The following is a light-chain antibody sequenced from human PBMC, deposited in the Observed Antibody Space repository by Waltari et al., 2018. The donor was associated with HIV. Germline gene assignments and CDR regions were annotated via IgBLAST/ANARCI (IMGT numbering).Light chain of an antibody. Sequence: EIVLTQSPATLSLSPGERATLSCGASQTVSNNYLALYQQKPCLAPRLLIYDASSRATGVPDRFIGSGSGTDYTLTIARLEPEDFAVYYCHQFGSSTSYTFGQGTKLEIK. CDR1: QTVSNNY. J-gene: IGKJ2*01. CDR2: DAS. V-gene: IGKV3D-20*01. CDR3: HQFGSSTSYT.